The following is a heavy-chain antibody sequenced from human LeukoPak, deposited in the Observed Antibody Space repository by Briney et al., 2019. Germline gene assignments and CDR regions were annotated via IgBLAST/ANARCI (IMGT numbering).Heavy chain of an antibody. CDR3: ASDGVVRGVMAFDY. D-gene: IGHD3-10*01. Sequence: GGSLRLSCAASGFTFSSYEMNWVRQAPGKGLEWVSYISSTGNTKYYADSVKGRFTISRDNAKNSLYLQMNSLRAEDTAVYYCASDGVVRGVMAFDYWGQGTLVTVSS. J-gene: IGHJ4*02. CDR2: ISSTGNTK. CDR1: GFTFSSYE. V-gene: IGHV3-48*03.